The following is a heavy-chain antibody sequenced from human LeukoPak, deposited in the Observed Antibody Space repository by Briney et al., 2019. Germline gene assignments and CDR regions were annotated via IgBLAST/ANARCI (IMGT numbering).Heavy chain of an antibody. J-gene: IGHJ4*02. CDR1: GGPISSSNYY. CDR2: IYYSGST. V-gene: IGHV4-39*01. D-gene: IGHD6-13*01. Sequence: SETLSLTCTVSGGPISSSNYYWGWIRQPPGKGLEWIGSIYYSGSTYYSPYLKSRVTISVDTSKNQFSLKLSSVTAADTAVYYCARVSGVSSWDLDYWGQGTLVTVSS. CDR3: ARVSGVSSWDLDY.